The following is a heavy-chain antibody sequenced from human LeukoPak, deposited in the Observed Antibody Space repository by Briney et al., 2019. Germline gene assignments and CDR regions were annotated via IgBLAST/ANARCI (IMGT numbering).Heavy chain of an antibody. CDR2: INPSGGST. V-gene: IGHV1-46*01. CDR3: AKDLPSNGWRGDYLDY. J-gene: IGHJ4*02. CDR1: GYTFTSYY. D-gene: IGHD6-19*01. Sequence: ASVKVSCKASGYTFTSYYMHWVRQAPGQGLEWMGIINPSGGSTSYAQKFQGRVTMTRDMSTSTVYMELSSLRSEDTAVYYCAKDLPSNGWRGDYLDYWGQGTLVTVSS.